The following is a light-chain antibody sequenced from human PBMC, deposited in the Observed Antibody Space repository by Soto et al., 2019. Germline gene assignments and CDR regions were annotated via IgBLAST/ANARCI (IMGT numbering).Light chain of an antibody. V-gene: IGKV3-20*01. CDR1: QSVDTTF. J-gene: IGKJ1*01. CDR3: HPYMTSVT. CDR2: GAS. Sequence: EIVLTQSPGSLSLSPGQRATLSCRSSQSVDTTFFAWYQKKPGQAPRLLIQGASKKATDIPDRVSGSGSSTDFTLILRSRESVDVAVYFCHPYMTSVTLGKGTKVEIK.